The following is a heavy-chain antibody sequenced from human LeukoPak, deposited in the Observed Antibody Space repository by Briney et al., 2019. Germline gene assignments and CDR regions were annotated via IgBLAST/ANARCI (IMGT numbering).Heavy chain of an antibody. CDR1: GFTFSSYW. CDR3: AKDKDSSSWYYFDY. CDR2: ISGSGGST. J-gene: IGHJ4*02. V-gene: IGHV3-23*01. D-gene: IGHD6-13*01. Sequence: GGSLRLSCAASGFTFSSYWMSWVRQAPEKGLEWVSAISGSGGSTYYADSVKGRFTISRDNSKNTLYLQMNSLRAEDTAVYYCAKDKDSSSWYYFDYWGQGTLVTVSS.